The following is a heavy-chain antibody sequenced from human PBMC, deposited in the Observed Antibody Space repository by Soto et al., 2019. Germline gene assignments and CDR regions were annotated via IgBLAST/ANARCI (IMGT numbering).Heavy chain of an antibody. D-gene: IGHD3-16*01. Sequence: GGSLRLSCEASGFTFTSYAMSWVRQAPGKGLEWVSCISCGGDRTFYADSVKGRFTIFKDKSKKTLDLQMDSLRADDTAIYFCAKSPQHYGLPWFHXWGQVTLVTVSX. J-gene: IGHJ5*02. CDR2: ISCGGDRT. CDR1: GFTFTSYA. CDR3: AKSPQHYGLPWFHX. V-gene: IGHV3-23*01.